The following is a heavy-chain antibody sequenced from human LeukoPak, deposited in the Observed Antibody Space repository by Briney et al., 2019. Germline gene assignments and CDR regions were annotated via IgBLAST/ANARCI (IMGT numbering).Heavy chain of an antibody. J-gene: IGHJ5*02. CDR3: ARVNYDSSGYNWFDP. V-gene: IGHV1-46*01. CDR2: INPSGGST. D-gene: IGHD3-22*01. Sequence: ASVRVSCKASGYTFTSYYMHWVRQAPGQGLEWMGIINPSGGSTSYAQKFQGRVTMTRDTSTSTVYMELSSLRSEDTAVYYCARVNYDSSGYNWFDPWGQGTLVTVSS. CDR1: GYTFTSYY.